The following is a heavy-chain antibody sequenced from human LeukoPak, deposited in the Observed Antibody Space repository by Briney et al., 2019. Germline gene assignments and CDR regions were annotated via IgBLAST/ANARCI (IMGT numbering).Heavy chain of an antibody. Sequence: PGGSLRFSCAASGFTFSSYAMSWVRQAPGKGLEWVSAISGSGGSTYYADSVKGRFTISRDNSKNTLYLQMNSLRAEDTAVYYCAKYTSWELLSDLPFDYWGQGTLVTVSS. J-gene: IGHJ4*02. CDR1: GFTFSSYA. CDR3: AKYTSWELLSDLPFDY. D-gene: IGHD1-26*01. V-gene: IGHV3-23*01. CDR2: ISGSGGST.